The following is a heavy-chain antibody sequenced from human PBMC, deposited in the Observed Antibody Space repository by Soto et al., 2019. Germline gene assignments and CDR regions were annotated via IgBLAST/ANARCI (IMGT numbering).Heavy chain of an antibody. V-gene: IGHV1-3*01. D-gene: IGHD3-3*02. CDR2: NNAGSGNT. J-gene: IGHJ3*02. CDR1: GYTFSAYT. CDR3: ARDTETLGPRANDALDI. Sequence: QAQLVQSGAEMKKPGASVKVSCKATGYTFSAYTMNWVRQDNGQSLEWMGWNNAGSGNTKYSQKFQGRVSITMDTSASTVYMALTGVTSEDSAVYYCARDTETLGPRANDALDIWGQGTMVTVSS.